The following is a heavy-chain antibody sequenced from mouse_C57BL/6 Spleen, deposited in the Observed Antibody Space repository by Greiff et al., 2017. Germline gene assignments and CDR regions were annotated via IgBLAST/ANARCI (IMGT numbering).Heavy chain of an antibody. D-gene: IGHD1-1*01. CDR2: IWRGGST. CDR3: AKTGGSSYGVDY. Sequence: QVQLKESGPGLVQPSQSLSITCTVSGFSLTSYGVHWVRQSPGKGLEWLGVIWRGGSTDYNAAFMSRLSITKDNSKSQVFSKMNSLQADDTAVSYCAKTGGSSYGVDYWGQGTTLTVSS. J-gene: IGHJ2*01. V-gene: IGHV2-5*01. CDR1: GFSLTSYG.